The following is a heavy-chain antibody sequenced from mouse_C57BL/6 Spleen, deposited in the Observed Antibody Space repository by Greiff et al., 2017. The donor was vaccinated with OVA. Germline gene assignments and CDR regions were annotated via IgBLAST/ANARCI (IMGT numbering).Heavy chain of an antibody. V-gene: IGHV1-59*01. D-gene: IGHD1-2*01. CDR3: ARWLLSYFDV. Sequence: QVQLQQPGAELVRPGTSVKLSCKASGYTFTSYWMHWVKQRPGQGLEWIGVIDPSDSYTNYNQKFKGKATLTVDTSSSTAYMQLSSLTSEDSAVYYCARWLLSYFDVWGTGTTVTVSS. J-gene: IGHJ1*03. CDR2: IDPSDSYT. CDR1: GYTFTSYW.